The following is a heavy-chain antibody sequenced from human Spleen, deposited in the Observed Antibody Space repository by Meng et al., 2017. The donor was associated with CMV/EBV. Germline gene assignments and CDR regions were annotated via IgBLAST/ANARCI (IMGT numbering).Heavy chain of an antibody. CDR2: IYPGDSDT. CDR3: ARRTFYCSSTSCYPSHFDY. J-gene: IGHJ4*02. V-gene: IGHV5-51*01. CDR1: GYSFTSYW. D-gene: IGHD2-2*01. Sequence: GGSLRLSCKGSGYSFTSYWIGWVRQMPGKGLEWMGIIYPGDSDTRYSPPFQGQVTISADKSISTAYLQWSSLKASDTAMYYCARRTFYCSSTSCYPSHFDYWGQGTLVTVSS.